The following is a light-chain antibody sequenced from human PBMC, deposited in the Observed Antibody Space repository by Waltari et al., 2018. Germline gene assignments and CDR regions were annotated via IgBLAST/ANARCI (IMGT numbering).Light chain of an antibody. CDR2: DNN. Sequence: QSVLTQPPSVSAAPGRQVTISCSATGSTIGNNYVSWYQQFLGTAPKLLIFDNNKRPSGIPGRFSGSKSGTSATLVITGLQTGDEADYYCGTWDTSLSKVFGGGTKLTVL. J-gene: IGLJ2*01. CDR3: GTWDTSLSKV. CDR1: GSTIGNNY. V-gene: IGLV1-51*01.